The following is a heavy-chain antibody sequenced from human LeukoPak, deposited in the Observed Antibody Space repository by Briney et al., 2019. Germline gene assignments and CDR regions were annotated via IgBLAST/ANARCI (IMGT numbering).Heavy chain of an antibody. Sequence: SETLSLTCTVTGGSSSGYYWSWIRQPPGKGPEWIGFIYYSGTTNYNPSLKSRVTVSVDTSKNQFSLMLSSVTAADTAVYYCARMTSYSSGCYFDYWGQGTLVTVSS. V-gene: IGHV4-59*01. J-gene: IGHJ4*02. CDR2: IYYSGTT. CDR3: ARMTSYSSGCYFDY. CDR1: GGSSSGYY. D-gene: IGHD6-19*01.